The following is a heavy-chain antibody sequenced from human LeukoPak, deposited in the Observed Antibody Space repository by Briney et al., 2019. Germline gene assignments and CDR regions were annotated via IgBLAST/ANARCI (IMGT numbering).Heavy chain of an antibody. CDR3: AKARRSGTHYSDFDF. D-gene: IGHD1-26*01. J-gene: IGHJ4*02. V-gene: IGHV3-43*02. CDR1: GFKCDEYA. CDR2: ISGDGGTT. Sequence: GGSLRLSCAASGFKCDEYAIYWVRQAPGKGLEWVSLISGDGGTTSYADSVKGRFTISRDNSENSLNLQMKSLRAEDAALYYCAKARRSGTHYSDFDFWGQGTLVTVCS.